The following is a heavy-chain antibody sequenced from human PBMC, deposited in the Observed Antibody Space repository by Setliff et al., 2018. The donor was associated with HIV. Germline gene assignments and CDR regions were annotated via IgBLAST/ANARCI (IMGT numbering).Heavy chain of an antibody. CDR1: GFAFSHYW. D-gene: IGHD5-12*01. CDR3: TTGPYNGYSD. Sequence: PGGSLRLSCAASGFTSGFAFSHYWMHWVRQVPGKGLVWVSRITNDVSATTYADLVKGRFTISRDNAKNMVYLQMNSLRVEDTAVYYCTTGPYNGYSDWGHGTAVTVSS. CDR2: ITNDVSAT. V-gene: IGHV3-74*01. J-gene: IGHJ4*01.